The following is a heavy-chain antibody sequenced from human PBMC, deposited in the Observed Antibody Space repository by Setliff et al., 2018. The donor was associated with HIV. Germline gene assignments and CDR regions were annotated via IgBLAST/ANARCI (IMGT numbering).Heavy chain of an antibody. CDR1: GYSFTSYG. J-gene: IGHJ5*02. V-gene: IGHV1-18*01. CDR3: ARGTTPLGWFDP. CDR2: ISAYNVNT. Sequence: PSVKVSCKASGYSFTSYGVSWVRQAPGQGLEWMGWISAYNVNTNYAQKLQGRVTMTTDTSTSTAYMELRSLRSDDTAVYYCARGTTPLGWFDPWGQGTLVTVSS. D-gene: IGHD2-2*01.